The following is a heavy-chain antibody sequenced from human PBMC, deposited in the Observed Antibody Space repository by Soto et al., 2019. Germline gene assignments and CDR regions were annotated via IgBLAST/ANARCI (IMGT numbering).Heavy chain of an antibody. CDR1: GYTFIAHF. V-gene: IGHV1-2*02. CDR3: VRAHAWELLLACLDP. J-gene: IGHJ5*02. CDR2: IYPDTGGT. Sequence: QVQLVQSGAEVKKPGASVTVSCEASGYTFIAHFIHCVRQAPGQGLEWMGWIYPDTGGTNYAQKFRDRVTMTRDTSVSTAYMEVNGLKSDAMALYYCVRAHAWELLLACLDPWGQGILVNVSS. D-gene: IGHD1-26*01.